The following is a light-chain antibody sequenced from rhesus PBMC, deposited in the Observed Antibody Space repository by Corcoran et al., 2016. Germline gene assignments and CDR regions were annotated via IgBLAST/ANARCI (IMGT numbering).Light chain of an antibody. CDR3: HVWDRSAYF. CDR2: DDR. Sequence: SYELTQTPSVSAAPGQTATITCGGGDIETKNVHWYRQKPAQAPVLVIYDDRKRPSGIPERLSASNSGSAATLTISGVEAGDEAAYFCHVWDRSAYFFGAGTRLTVL. V-gene: IGLV3-25*02. J-gene: IGLJ1*01. CDR1: DIETKN.